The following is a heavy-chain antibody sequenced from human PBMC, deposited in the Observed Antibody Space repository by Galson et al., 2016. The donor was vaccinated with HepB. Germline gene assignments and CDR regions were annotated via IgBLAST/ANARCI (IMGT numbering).Heavy chain of an antibody. V-gene: IGHV3-23*01. CDR2: ISGNGGNT. CDR1: GFTFNTYA. J-gene: IGHJ4*02. CDR3: ARGTPSILAY. D-gene: IGHD1-1*01. Sequence: SLRLSCAASGFTFNTYAMTWVRQAPGKGLEWVSAISGNGGNTYYADSVKGRFTISKDNAKNSLYLQMNILRAEDTAVYYCARGTPSILAYWGQGTLVTVSS.